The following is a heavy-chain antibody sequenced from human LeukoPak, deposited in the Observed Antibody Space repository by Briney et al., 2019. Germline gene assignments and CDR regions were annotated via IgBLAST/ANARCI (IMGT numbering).Heavy chain of an antibody. CDR3: ANVVGGY. CDR1: GFTFSTYA. D-gene: IGHD2-21*01. J-gene: IGHJ4*02. V-gene: IGHV3-23*01. Sequence: GGSLRLSCAASGFTFSTYAMSWVRQAPGKGLEWVSSISGSGGSTYCADSVKGRFTISRDNSKDTLYLQMNSLRVEDTAEYYCANVVGGYWGQGTLVTVSS. CDR2: ISGSGGST.